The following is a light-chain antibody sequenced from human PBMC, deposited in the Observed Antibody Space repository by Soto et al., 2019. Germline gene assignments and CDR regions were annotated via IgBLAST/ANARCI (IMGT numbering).Light chain of an antibody. CDR3: YQYYSSPHT. V-gene: IGKV3-20*01. CDR2: GAS. CDR1: QSVNSNF. Sequence: EIVLTQSPGTLSLSPGERATLSCRASQSVNSNFLAWYQQKPGQAPRLLISGASNRATGIPDRFSGSGSGTDFTLTISRLEPEDFGVYYCYQYYSSPHTFGPGTRVDIK. J-gene: IGKJ3*01.